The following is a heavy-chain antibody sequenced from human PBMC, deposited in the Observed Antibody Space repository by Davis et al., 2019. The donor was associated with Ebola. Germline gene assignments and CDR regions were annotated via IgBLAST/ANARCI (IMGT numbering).Heavy chain of an antibody. Sequence: GESLKISCAASGFTFSSYSMNWVRQAPGKGLEWVSSISSSSSYIYYADSVKGRFTISRDNAKNSLYLQMNSLRAEDTAVYYCARAIFGSSSFDYWGQGTLVTVSS. CDR2: ISSSSSYI. J-gene: IGHJ4*02. D-gene: IGHD3-3*02. CDR1: GFTFSSYS. CDR3: ARAIFGSSSFDY. V-gene: IGHV3-21*04.